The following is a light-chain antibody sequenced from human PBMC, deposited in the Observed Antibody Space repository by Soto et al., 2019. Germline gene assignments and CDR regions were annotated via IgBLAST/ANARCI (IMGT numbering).Light chain of an antibody. CDR3: QTWGTGILV. Sequence: QLVLTQSPSASASLGASVKLTCTLSSGHSSYAIAWHQQQPEKGPRYLMKLNSDGSHSKGDGLPDRFSGSSSGAERYLTISRLQSEDEAYYYCQTWGTGILVFGGGTKLTVL. CDR1: SGHSSYA. V-gene: IGLV4-69*01. CDR2: LNSDGSH. J-gene: IGLJ2*01.